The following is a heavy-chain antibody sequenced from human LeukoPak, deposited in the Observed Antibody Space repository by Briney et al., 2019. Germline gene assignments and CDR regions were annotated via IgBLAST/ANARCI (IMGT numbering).Heavy chain of an antibody. Sequence: GGSLRLSCAASGFTLSGYEMNWVRQAPGKGLEWVANIKEDGSETFYGDSVKGRFTISRDNAENSLNLQMNNLRPEDTAMYYCARPLFGAISPGYWGQGTLVTVSS. D-gene: IGHD3-10*01. J-gene: IGHJ4*02. CDR3: ARPLFGAISPGY. CDR2: IKEDGSET. CDR1: GFTLSGYE. V-gene: IGHV3-7*01.